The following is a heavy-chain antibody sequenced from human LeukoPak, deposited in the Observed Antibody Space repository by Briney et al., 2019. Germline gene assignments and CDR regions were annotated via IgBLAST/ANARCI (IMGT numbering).Heavy chain of an antibody. CDR2: ITIGGHTK. CDR1: GFDLHTYE. V-gene: IGHV3-48*03. Sequence: GGSLRLSCAASGFDLHTYEMNWVRQAPGKGLEWIADITIGGHTKNYADSVKGRSTISRDSARTSLYLQMNSLRVEDTGVYFCARGDPHADLWGQGTLVTVSS. CDR3: ARGDPHADL. J-gene: IGHJ5*02.